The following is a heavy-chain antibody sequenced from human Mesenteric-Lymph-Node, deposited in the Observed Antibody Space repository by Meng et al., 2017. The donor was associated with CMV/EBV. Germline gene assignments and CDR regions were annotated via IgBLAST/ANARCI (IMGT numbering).Heavy chain of an antibody. J-gene: IGHJ5*02. CDR3: ARDTVTHGHWFDP. D-gene: IGHD4-11*01. V-gene: IGHV4-30-4*08. CDR1: GDSVSRDKTY. CDR2: VHFTGYT. Sequence: TVSGDSVSRDKTYWTWIRQPPGKGLEWIGFVHFTGYTSYNPSLRTRPTISLDTSRNHFSLKLTSMTAADTAVYYCARDTVTHGHWFDPWGQGTLVTVSS.